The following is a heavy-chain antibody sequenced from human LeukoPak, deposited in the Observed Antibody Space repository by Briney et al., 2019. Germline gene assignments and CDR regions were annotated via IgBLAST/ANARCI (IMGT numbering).Heavy chain of an antibody. J-gene: IGHJ4*01. CDR2: IIYDGSNK. D-gene: IGHD1-26*01. CDR3: ARGVGETLSGRTLDY. Sequence: PGGSLRLSCAASGFDFSSYAMHWVRQAPGKGLEWMAVIIYDGSNKNYADSVKGRFTISRDNSRNTLYMKMNSLRVEDTAVYYCARGVGETLSGRTLDYWGHGTLVAVSS. V-gene: IGHV3-30*04. CDR1: GFDFSSYA.